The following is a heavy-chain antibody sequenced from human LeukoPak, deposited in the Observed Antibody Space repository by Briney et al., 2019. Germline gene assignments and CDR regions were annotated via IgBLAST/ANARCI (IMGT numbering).Heavy chain of an antibody. D-gene: IGHD3-10*01. Sequence: SETLSLTCTVSGGSISSYYWSWIRQPAGKGLEWIGRIFASGSTNYNPSLKSRVTISVDTSKNQFSLKLSSVTAADTAVYYCARGPGSYSKEVFDMWGQGTMVTVSS. CDR2: IFASGST. CDR3: ARGPGSYSKEVFDM. V-gene: IGHV4-4*07. CDR1: GGSISSYY. J-gene: IGHJ3*02.